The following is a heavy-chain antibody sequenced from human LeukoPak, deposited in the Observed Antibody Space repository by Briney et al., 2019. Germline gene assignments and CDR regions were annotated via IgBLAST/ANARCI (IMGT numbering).Heavy chain of an antibody. CDR2: IYYSGST. J-gene: IGHJ3*02. CDR3: ARVPPAYSPSDAFDI. CDR1: GGSISSYY. V-gene: IGHV4-59*01. D-gene: IGHD6-13*01. Sequence: SETLSLTCTVSGGSISSYYWSWIRQPPGRGLEWIGYIYYSGSTKYNPSLKSRVTISVETSKTQFSLKLSPVTAADTAVYYCARVPPAYSPSDAFDIWGHGTMVTVSS.